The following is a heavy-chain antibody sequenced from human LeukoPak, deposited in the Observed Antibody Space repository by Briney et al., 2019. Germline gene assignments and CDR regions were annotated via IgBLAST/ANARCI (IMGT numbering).Heavy chain of an antibody. J-gene: IGHJ4*02. D-gene: IGHD3-22*01. CDR1: GGTFSSYA. CDR2: IIPIFGTA. V-gene: IGHV1-69*05. CDR3: ARGDSSGYSSFDY. Sequence: SVKVSCKASGGTFSSYAISWVRQAPGQGLEWMGGIIPIFGTANYAQKFQGRVTITTDGSTSTAYMELSSLRSEDTAVYYCARGDSSGYSSFDYWGQGTLVTVSS.